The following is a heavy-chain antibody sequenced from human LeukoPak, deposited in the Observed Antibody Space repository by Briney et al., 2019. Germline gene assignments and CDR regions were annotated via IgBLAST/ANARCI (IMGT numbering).Heavy chain of an antibody. J-gene: IGHJ4*02. CDR1: GFTFSSYS. CDR2: ISSSSSYI. D-gene: IGHD1-7*01. Sequence: GGSLRLSCAASGFTFSSYSMNWVRQAPGKGLEWVSSISSSSSYIYYADSVKGRFTISRDNAKNSLYLLMNSLRAEDTAVYYCARSGGELPIYWGQGTLVTVSS. V-gene: IGHV3-21*01. CDR3: ARSGGELPIY.